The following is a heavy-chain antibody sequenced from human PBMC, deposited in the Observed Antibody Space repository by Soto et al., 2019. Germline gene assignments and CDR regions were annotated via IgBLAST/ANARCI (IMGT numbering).Heavy chain of an antibody. V-gene: IGHV3-30-3*01. J-gene: IGHJ6*01. CDR2: ISYDGSNK. CDR1: GFTFSSYA. Sequence: QVQLVESGGGVVQPGRSLRLSCAASGFTFSSYAMHWVRQAPGKGLEWVAIISYDGSNKYNADSVTGRFTISRDNSKNTLYLQMNSLRAEDTAVYYCAREDVSARKHYGLDVW. CDR3: AREDVSARKHYGLDV.